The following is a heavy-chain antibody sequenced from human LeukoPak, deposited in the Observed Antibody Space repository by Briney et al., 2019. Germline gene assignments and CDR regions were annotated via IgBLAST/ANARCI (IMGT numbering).Heavy chain of an antibody. CDR3: ARAEYCSSTSRYGPFDY. CDR1: GFIYEDYA. D-gene: IGHD2-2*01. V-gene: IGHV3-9*01. CDR2: ISWNSGSI. Sequence: PGRSLRLSCAASGFIYEDYAMHWVRQVPGKGLEWVSGISWNSGSIGYADYVKGRFTIPRDNAKNSLHMQMNSLRAEDTAVYYCARAEYCSSTSRYGPFDYWGQGTLVTVSS. J-gene: IGHJ4*02.